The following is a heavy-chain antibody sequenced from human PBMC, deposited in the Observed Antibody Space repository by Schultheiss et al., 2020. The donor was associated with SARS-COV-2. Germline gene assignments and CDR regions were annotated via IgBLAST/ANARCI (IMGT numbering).Heavy chain of an antibody. CDR1: GFTFSSYA. J-gene: IGHJ6*03. CDR2: ISYDGSNK. CDR3: AKDYCSSTSCSTHWDYYYMDV. V-gene: IGHV3-30*04. D-gene: IGHD2-2*01. Sequence: GGSLRLSCAASGFTFSSYAMSWVRQAPGKGLEWVAVISYDGSNKYYADSVKGRFTISRDNSKNTLYLQMNSLRAEDTAVYYCAKDYCSSTSCSTHWDYYYMDVWGKGTTVTVSS.